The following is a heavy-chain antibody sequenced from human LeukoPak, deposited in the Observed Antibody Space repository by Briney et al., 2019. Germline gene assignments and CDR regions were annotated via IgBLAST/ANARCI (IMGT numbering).Heavy chain of an antibody. CDR1: GFTFSSYS. CDR2: ISSSSSYI. D-gene: IGHD3-22*01. J-gene: IGHJ4*02. Sequence: GGSLRLSCAASGFTFSSYSMNWVRQAPGKGLEWVSSISSSSSYIYYADSVKGRFTISRDNSKNTLYLQMNSLRAEDTAVYYCAKDLYYDSSGYYLSPFDYWGQGTLVTVSS. V-gene: IGHV3-21*04. CDR3: AKDLYYDSSGYYLSPFDY.